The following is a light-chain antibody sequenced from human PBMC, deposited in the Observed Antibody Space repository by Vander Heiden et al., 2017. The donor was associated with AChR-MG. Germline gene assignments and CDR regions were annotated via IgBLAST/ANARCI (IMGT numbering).Light chain of an antibody. J-gene: IGLJ3*02. CDR2: GT. CDR1: RNNIGNYP. Sequence: QSALTQEASVSGTVGQKVTLSCTGNRNNIGNYPVGWYQQISHGAPKTVMFGTSLASGIPDRFSGSKSGTTASLTISGLQPEDEADYYCSTWDYSLSAQVLGGGTKLKVL. V-gene: IGLV1-36*01. CDR3: STWDYSLSAQV.